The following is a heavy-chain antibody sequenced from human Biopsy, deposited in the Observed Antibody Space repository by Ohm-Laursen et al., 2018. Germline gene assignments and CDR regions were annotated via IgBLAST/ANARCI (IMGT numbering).Heavy chain of an antibody. CDR1: GFTFRDYY. Sequence: SLRLSCAASGFTFRDYYMIWIRQPPGKGPGWVSYITNSGGTVYYEDSVKGRFTVSRDSAKNSLYLQMDRLRAEDTAVYYCARPPWGHAYGYYNGMDVWGQGTTVIVSS. J-gene: IGHJ6*02. CDR3: ARPPWGHAYGYYNGMDV. D-gene: IGHD3-10*01. V-gene: IGHV3-11*01. CDR2: ITNSGGTV.